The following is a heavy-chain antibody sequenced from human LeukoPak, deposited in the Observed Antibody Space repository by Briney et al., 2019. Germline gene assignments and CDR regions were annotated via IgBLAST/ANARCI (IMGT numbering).Heavy chain of an antibody. V-gene: IGHV4-34*01. Sequence: PSETLSLTCAVYGGSFSGYYWSWIRQPPGKGLEWIGEINHSGSTNYNPSLKSRVTISVDTSKNQVSLKLSSVTAADTAVYYCAMPDLTYCGGDCYSSPAFDIWGQGTMVTVSS. D-gene: IGHD2-21*02. CDR3: AMPDLTYCGGDCYSSPAFDI. CDR1: GGSFSGYY. J-gene: IGHJ3*02. CDR2: INHSGST.